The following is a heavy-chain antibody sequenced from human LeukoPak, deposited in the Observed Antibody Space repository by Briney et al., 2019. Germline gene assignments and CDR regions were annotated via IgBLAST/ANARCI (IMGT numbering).Heavy chain of an antibody. D-gene: IGHD2-2*01. CDR2: ISCDGSNK. Sequence: GRSLRLSCAASGFTFSSYAMHWVRQAPGKGLEWVAVISCDGSNKYYADSVKGRFTISRDNSKNTLYLQMNSLRAEDTAVYYYARSTASRREFDYWGQGTLVTVSS. V-gene: IGHV3-30-3*01. CDR3: ARSTASRREFDY. CDR1: GFTFSSYA. J-gene: IGHJ4*02.